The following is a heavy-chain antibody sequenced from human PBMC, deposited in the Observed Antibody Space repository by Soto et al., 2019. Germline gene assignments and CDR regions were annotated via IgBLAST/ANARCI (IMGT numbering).Heavy chain of an antibody. D-gene: IGHD2-15*01. V-gene: IGHV4-31*01. J-gene: IGHJ6*02. CDR2: IYHSGNT. Sequence: QVQLQESGPGLVKPSETLSLTCTVSGGSISVGGNYWTWIRQHPEKGLEWIGNIYHSGNTHYNPSLKSPLTISLVTSKNQFSLRLNSVTAADTAMYYCARELGGYKNYYYYAVDVLGQGTAVTVSS. CDR3: ARELGGYKNYYYYAVDV. CDR1: GGSISVGGNY.